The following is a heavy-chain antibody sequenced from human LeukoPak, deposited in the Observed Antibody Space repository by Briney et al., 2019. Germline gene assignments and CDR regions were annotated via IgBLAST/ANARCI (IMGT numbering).Heavy chain of an antibody. CDR1: GYTFTSYG. J-gene: IGHJ4*02. V-gene: IGHV1-18*04. CDR3: ARDYPIAVAGIPDY. D-gene: IGHD6-19*01. Sequence: ASVKVSCKASGYTFTSYGISWVRQAPRQGLEWMGWISGYNGNTNYAQKLYGRVSMTTDTSTTTAYMELRSLRSDDTAVYYCARDYPIAVAGIPDYWGQGTLVTVSS. CDR2: ISGYNGNT.